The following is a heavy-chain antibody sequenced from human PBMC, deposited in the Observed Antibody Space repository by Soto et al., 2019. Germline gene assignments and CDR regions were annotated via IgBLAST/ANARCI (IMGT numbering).Heavy chain of an antibody. CDR1: GYTFTNYG. J-gene: IGHJ5*02. V-gene: IGHV1-18*04. Sequence: QVQLVQSGAELKKPGASVKVSCKASGYTFTNYGISWVRQAPGHGLEWMGWITTYNGNTNYAQDLQGRVTMTTDTSTSKAYMELRSLRSDDTAVYYCARIPNERGGWFDPWGQGTLVTVSS. CDR2: ITTYNGNT. D-gene: IGHD2-8*01. CDR3: ARIPNERGGWFDP.